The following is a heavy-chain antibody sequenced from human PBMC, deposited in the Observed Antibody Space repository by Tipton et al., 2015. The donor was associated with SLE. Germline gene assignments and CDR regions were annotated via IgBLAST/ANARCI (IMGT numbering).Heavy chain of an antibody. CDR2: INPNSGGT. J-gene: IGHJ5*02. D-gene: IGHD3-10*01. Sequence: QSGAEVKKPGASVKVSCKASGYTFTGYYMHWVRQAPGQGLEWMGWINPNSGGTNYAQKFQGRVTMTRDTSISTAYMELSRLRSDDTAVYYCARGRVTMVRGVIWWFDPWGQGTLVTVSS. CDR1: GYTFTGYY. CDR3: ARGRVTMVRGVIWWFDP. V-gene: IGHV1-2*02.